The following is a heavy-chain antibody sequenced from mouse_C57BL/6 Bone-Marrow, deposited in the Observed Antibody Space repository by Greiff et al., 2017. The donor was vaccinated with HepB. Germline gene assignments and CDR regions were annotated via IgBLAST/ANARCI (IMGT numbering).Heavy chain of an antibody. D-gene: IGHD2-5*01. CDR1: GYSFTGYY. CDR3: AKIPSYYSNSWFAY. J-gene: IGHJ3*01. Sequence: VQLKESGPELVKPGASVKISCKASGYSFTGYYMNWVKQSPEKSLEWIGEINPSTGGTTYNQKFKAKATLTVDKSSSTAYMQLKCLTSEDSAVYYCAKIPSYYSNSWFAYWGQGTLVTVSA. CDR2: INPSTGGT. V-gene: IGHV1-42*01.